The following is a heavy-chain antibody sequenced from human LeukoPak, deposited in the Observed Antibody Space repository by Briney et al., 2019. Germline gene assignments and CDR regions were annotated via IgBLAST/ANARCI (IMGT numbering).Heavy chain of an antibody. CDR2: INPNSGGT. D-gene: IGHD1-26*01. CDR1: GYTFTGYY. J-gene: IGHJ3*02. Sequence: ASVKVSCKASGYTFTGYYMHWVRQAPGQGLEWMGWINPNSGGTNYAQKFQGRVTMTRDTSISTAYMELSRLRSDGTAVYYCARDRGSFDAFDIWGQGTMVTVSS. V-gene: IGHV1-2*02. CDR3: ARDRGSFDAFDI.